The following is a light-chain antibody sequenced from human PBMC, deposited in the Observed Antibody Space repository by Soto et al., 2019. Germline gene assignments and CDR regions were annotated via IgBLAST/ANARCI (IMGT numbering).Light chain of an antibody. V-gene: IGLV2-23*02. J-gene: IGLJ2*01. CDR2: EVT. CDR1: RTDVGSYDL. CDR3: CSYAATSSFVL. Sequence: QSALTQPASVSGSPGQSITISCTGTRTDVGSYDLVSWYQQLPGKVPKLVIYEVTKRPSGVSNRFSGSKSGNTASLTISGLQAEDEADYYCCSYAATSSFVLFGGGTKLTVL.